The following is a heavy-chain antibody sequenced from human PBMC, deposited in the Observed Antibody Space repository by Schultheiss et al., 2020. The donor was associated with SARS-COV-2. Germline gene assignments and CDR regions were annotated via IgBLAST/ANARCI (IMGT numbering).Heavy chain of an antibody. Sequence: GGSLRLSCAASGFTFSSYAMHWVRQAPGKGLEWVAVISYDGSNKYYADSVKGRFTISRDNSKNTLYLQMNSLRAEDTAVYYVSIVVVPAAYSGQKNWFDPWGKGTLVTVSS. CDR1: GFTFSSYA. D-gene: IGHD2-2*01. CDR3: SIVVVPAAYSGQKNWFDP. CDR2: ISYDGSNK. J-gene: IGHJ5*02. V-gene: IGHV3-30-3*01.